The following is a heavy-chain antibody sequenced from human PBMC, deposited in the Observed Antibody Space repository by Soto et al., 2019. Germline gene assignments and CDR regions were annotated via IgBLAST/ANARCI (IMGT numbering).Heavy chain of an antibody. D-gene: IGHD3-22*01. CDR1: GGTFSSYT. CDR2: IIPILGIA. J-gene: IGHJ4*02. V-gene: IGHV1-69*02. CDR3: AYYYYDSSRSGPPIDY. Sequence: GASVKVSCKASGGTFSSYTISWVRQAPGQGLEWMGRIIPILGIANYAQKFQGRVTITADKSTSTAYMELSSLRSEDTAVYYCAYYYYDSSRSGPPIDYWGQGTLVTSPQ.